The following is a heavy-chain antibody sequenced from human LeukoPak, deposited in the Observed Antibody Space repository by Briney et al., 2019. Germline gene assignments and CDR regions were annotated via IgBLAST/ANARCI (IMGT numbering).Heavy chain of an antibody. Sequence: PGGSLRLSCAASGFTFDDYAMHWVRQAPGKGLEWDSGISWNSGSIGYADSVKGRFTISRDNAKNSLYLQMNSLRAEDTALYYCAKDMASGSQVPYYYGLDVWGQGTTVTVSS. CDR1: GFTFDDYA. D-gene: IGHD1-26*01. J-gene: IGHJ6*02. CDR2: ISWNSGSI. V-gene: IGHV3-9*01. CDR3: AKDMASGSQVPYYYGLDV.